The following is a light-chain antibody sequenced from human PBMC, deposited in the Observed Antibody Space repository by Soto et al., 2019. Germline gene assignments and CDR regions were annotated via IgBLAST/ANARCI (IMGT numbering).Light chain of an antibody. CDR1: SSDVGSYDL. Sequence: QSVLTQPASVSGSPGQSITISCTGTSSDVGSYDLVSWYQQHPDKAPKLLLFEVSKWPSGVSIRFSGSKSGNTASLTISGLQPEDEADYYCCSYATPRLFGGGTQLTVL. V-gene: IGLV2-23*02. CDR2: EVS. J-gene: IGLJ2*01. CDR3: CSYATPRL.